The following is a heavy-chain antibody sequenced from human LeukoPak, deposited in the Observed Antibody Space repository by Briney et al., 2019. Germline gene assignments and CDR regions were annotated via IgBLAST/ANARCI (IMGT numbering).Heavy chain of an antibody. CDR2: ISYDGSNK. D-gene: IGHD3/OR15-3a*01. CDR3: ARDKISGGSEGLDY. V-gene: IGHV3-30*04. CDR1: GFTFSSYA. Sequence: GRSLRLSCAASGFTFSSYAMHWVRQAPGKGLEWVAVISYDGSNKYYADSVKGRFTISRDNSKNTLYLQMNSLRAEDTAVNYCARDKISGGSEGLDYWGQGTLVTVSS. J-gene: IGHJ4*02.